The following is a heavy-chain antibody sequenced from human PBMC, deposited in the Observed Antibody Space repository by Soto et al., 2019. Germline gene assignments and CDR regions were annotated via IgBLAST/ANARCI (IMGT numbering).Heavy chain of an antibody. V-gene: IGHV4-59*01. J-gene: IGHJ4*02. Sequence: SETLSLTCTVSGGSISSYYWSWIRQPPGKGLEWIGYIYYSGSTNYNPSLKSRVTISVDTSKNQFSLKLSSVTAADTAVYYCAREIVAVAGQTYFDYWGQGTLVTVSS. D-gene: IGHD6-19*01. CDR3: AREIVAVAGQTYFDY. CDR1: GGSISSYY. CDR2: IYYSGST.